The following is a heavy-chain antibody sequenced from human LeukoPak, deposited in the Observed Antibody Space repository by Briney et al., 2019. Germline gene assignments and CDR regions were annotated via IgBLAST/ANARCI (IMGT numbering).Heavy chain of an antibody. CDR3: TRGGDYEGPNYFDY. D-gene: IGHD3-22*01. J-gene: IGHJ4*02. Sequence: GASVKVSCKSSGYTFTGYYIHWVRQAPGQGLEWMDWINPNSGGTNYAQKFQGRVTMTRDTSISTAYMELSSLRSDDTAVYYCTRGGDYEGPNYFDYWGQGTLVTVPS. V-gene: IGHV1-2*02. CDR1: GYTFTGYY. CDR2: INPNSGGT.